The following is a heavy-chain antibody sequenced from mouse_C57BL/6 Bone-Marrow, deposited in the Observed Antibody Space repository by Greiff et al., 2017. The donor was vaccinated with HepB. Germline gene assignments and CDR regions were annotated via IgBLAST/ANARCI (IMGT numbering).Heavy chain of an antibody. CDR1: GYTFTNYW. J-gene: IGHJ1*03. D-gene: IGHD2-2*01. Sequence: VKLQQPGAELVRPGTSVKMSCKASGYTFTNYWIGWAKQRPGHGLEWIGDIYPGGGYTNFNEKFKGKATLTADKSSSTAYMQLSSLTSEDSAVYYCARSWEYGYGYWYFDVWGTGTTVTVSS. V-gene: IGHV1-63*01. CDR3: ARSWEYGYGYWYFDV. CDR2: IYPGGGYT.